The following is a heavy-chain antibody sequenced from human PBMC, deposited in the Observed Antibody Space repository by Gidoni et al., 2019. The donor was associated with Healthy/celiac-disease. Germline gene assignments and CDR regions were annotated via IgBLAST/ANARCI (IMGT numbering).Heavy chain of an antibody. CDR3: AIGYGMDV. J-gene: IGHJ6*02. CDR2: ISYDGSNK. CDR1: GFTFSSYG. V-gene: IGHV3-30*03. Sequence: QVQLVESGGGVVQPGRSLRLSCAASGFTFSSYGMHWGRQAPGKGLEWVAVISYDGSNKYYADSVKGRFTIARDNSKNTLYLQMNSLRAEDTAVYYCAIGYGMDVWGQGTTVTVSS.